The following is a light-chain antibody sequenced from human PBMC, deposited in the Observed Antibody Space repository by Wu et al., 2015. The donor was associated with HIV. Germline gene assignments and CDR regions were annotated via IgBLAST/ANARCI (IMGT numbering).Light chain of an antibody. J-gene: IGKJ1*01. Sequence: EVVMTQSPVTLSLSPGERATLSCRASQSVGSSLAWYQQKPGQAPSLFIYDASSRTTGVPARFSGSGSGTDFTFTISSLQSEDFAVYYCQQYDTWPPWTFGQGTKVEIK. CDR3: QQYDTWPPWT. CDR2: DAS. V-gene: IGKV3-15*01. CDR1: QSVGSS.